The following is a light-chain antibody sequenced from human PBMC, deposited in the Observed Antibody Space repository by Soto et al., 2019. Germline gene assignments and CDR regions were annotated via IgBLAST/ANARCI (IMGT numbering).Light chain of an antibody. CDR2: KVS. Sequence: DVVMTQSPLSLPVTLGQPASISCRSSQSLLYSDGNTYLNWFHQRPGQSPRRLSYKVSIRDSGGPDRFSGTGSGSDFTLSISSVEADDVGIYYCMQATHWPRTFGQGTRLDIK. V-gene: IGKV2-30*01. CDR1: QSLLYSDGNTY. J-gene: IGKJ1*01. CDR3: MQATHWPRT.